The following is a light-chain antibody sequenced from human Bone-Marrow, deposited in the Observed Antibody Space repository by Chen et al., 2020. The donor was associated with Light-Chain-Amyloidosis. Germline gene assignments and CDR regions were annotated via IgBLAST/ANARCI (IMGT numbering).Light chain of an antibody. J-gene: IGLJ1*01. V-gene: IGLV3-21*02. CDR3: QVWDSGSHHYV. Sequence: SYVLTQPSSVSVAPGQTATIACGGNNIGSTSVHWYQQTPGQPPLLVVYDDSDRPSGIPERLSGSNSGNTATLTISRVEAGDEADYYCQVWDSGSHHYVFGTGTKVTVL. CDR1: NIGSTS. CDR2: DDS.